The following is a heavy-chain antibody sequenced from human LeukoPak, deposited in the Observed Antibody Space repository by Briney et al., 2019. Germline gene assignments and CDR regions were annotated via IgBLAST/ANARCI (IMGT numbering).Heavy chain of an antibody. CDR2: IKADSGDT. Sequence: ASVTVSCKASGYIFTAYYLHWVRQAPEQGPEWMGWIKADSGDTNYARKFQGRATMTRDTSITTVYMELSSLTSDDTAVYYCTRIGDGYPYWGQGSLVTVSS. CDR1: GYIFTAYY. D-gene: IGHD5-24*01. CDR3: TRIGDGYPY. V-gene: IGHV1-2*02. J-gene: IGHJ4*02.